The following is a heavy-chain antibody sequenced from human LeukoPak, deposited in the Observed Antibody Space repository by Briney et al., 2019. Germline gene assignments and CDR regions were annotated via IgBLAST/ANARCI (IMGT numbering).Heavy chain of an antibody. CDR3: AHRPTSIHYYASSGYRFDS. D-gene: IGHD3-22*01. CDR1: GFSLSTSRGG. V-gene: IGHV2-5*01. CDR2: IYWNDDK. Sequence: SGPTLVKPTQTLTLTCTFSGFSLSTSRGGVGWIRQPPGKALEWLALIYWNDDKRYSPALKSRLTITKDTSKNEVVLTMTTMDPVDTAPYYCAHRPTSIHYYASSGYRFDSWGQGTLVTVSS. J-gene: IGHJ4*02.